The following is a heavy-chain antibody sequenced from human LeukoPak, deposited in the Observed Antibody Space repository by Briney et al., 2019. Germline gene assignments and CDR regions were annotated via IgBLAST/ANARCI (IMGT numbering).Heavy chain of an antibody. D-gene: IGHD3-9*01. V-gene: IGHV4-61*02. Sequence: PSETLSLTCTVSGGSISSGRYYWRWIRQPAGTGLEWIGRIYTTGSTNYNPSLKSRVTISVDTSKNQFSLKLSSVTAADTAVYYCARVASALRYFDWPCFDYWGQGTLVTVSS. J-gene: IGHJ4*02. CDR1: GGSISSGRYY. CDR2: IYTTGST. CDR3: ARVASALRYFDWPCFDY.